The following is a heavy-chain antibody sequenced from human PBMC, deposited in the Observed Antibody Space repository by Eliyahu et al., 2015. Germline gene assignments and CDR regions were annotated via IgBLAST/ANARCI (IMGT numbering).Heavy chain of an antibody. CDR2: ILPIFGTA. CDR3: ARHYYGSXSYYY. CDR1: GGTFSSYA. V-gene: IGHV1-69*06. D-gene: IGHD3-10*01. J-gene: IGHJ4*02. Sequence: KVSCKAXGGTFSSYAISWVRQAPGQGLEWMGGILPIFGTANYAQKFQGRVTITADKSTSTAYMELSSLRSEDTAVYYCARHYYGSXSYYYWGQGTLVTVSS.